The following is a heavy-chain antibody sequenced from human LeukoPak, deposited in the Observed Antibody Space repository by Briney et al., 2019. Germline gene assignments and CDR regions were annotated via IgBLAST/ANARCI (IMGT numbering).Heavy chain of an antibody. V-gene: IGHV3-30*03. Sequence: PGGSLRLSCAASGFTFSSYGMHWVRQAPGKGLEWVAVISYDGSNKYYADSVKGRFTISRDNSKNTLYLQMNSLRAEDTAVYSCARYCGGDCYGMDVWGQGTTVTVSS. CDR2: ISYDGSNK. CDR3: ARYCGGDCYGMDV. CDR1: GFTFSSYG. D-gene: IGHD2-21*01. J-gene: IGHJ6*02.